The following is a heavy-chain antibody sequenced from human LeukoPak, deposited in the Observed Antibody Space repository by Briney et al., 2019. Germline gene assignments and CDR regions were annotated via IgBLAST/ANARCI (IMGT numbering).Heavy chain of an antibody. CDR3: ARVLGEQWLVRPSWFDP. D-gene: IGHD6-19*01. CDR1: GGSFSGYY. J-gene: IGHJ5*02. Sequence: PSETLSLTCAVYGGSFSGYYWSWIRQPPGKGLEWIGEINHSGSTNYNPSLKSRVTISVDTPKNQFSLKLSSVTAADTAVYYCARVLGEQWLVRPSWFDPGGQGTLVTVSS. CDR2: INHSGST. V-gene: IGHV4-34*01.